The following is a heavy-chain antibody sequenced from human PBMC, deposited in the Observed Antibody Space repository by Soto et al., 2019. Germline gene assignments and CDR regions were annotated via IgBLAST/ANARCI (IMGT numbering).Heavy chain of an antibody. J-gene: IGHJ4*02. D-gene: IGHD2-8*01. CDR2: ISSSSSYL. V-gene: IGHV3-21*01. CDR1: GFTFSSYS. CDR3: ARAGGCTNGVCYSAYFDY. Sequence: GGSLRLSCAASGFTFSSYSMNWVRQAPGKGLEWFSSISSSSSYLYYADSVKGRFTISRDNAKNSLYLQMNSLRAEDTAVYYCARAGGCTNGVCYSAYFDYWGQGTLVTVSS.